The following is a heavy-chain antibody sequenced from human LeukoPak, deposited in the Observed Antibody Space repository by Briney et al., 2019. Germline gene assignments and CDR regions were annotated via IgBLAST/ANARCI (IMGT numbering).Heavy chain of an antibody. J-gene: IGHJ4*02. D-gene: IGHD1-14*01. Sequence: GGSLRLSCAASGFTFRSYGMSWVRQAPGKGPEWVSSISGSGGYTYYADSVQGRFTISRDNSKNTLSLQMNNLRAEDAAIYYCATSPDIEASGTLYYLDFWGQGTLVSVSS. CDR2: ISGSGGYT. CDR1: GFTFRSYG. V-gene: IGHV3-23*01. CDR3: ATSPDIEASGTLYYLDF.